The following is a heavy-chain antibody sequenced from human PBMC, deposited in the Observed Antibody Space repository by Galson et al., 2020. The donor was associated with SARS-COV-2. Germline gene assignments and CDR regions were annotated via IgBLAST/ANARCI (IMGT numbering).Heavy chain of an antibody. CDR2: ISGSGGST. CDR1: GFTFSSYA. J-gene: IGHJ6*02. V-gene: IGHV3-23*01. D-gene: IGHD6-19*01. Sequence: GGSLRLSCAASGFTFSSYAMSWVRQAPGKGLEWVSAISGSGGSTYYADSVKGRFTISRDNSKNTLYLQMNSLRAEDTAVYYCAKFGPKWLVREYYYGMDVWGQGTTVTVSS. CDR3: AKFGPKWLVREYYYGMDV.